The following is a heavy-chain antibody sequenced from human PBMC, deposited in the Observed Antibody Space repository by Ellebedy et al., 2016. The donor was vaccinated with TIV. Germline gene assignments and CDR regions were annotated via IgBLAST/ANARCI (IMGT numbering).Heavy chain of an antibody. V-gene: IGHV3-7*04. J-gene: IGHJ4*02. CDR2: VKQDGSEK. Sequence: GGSLRLXXAASGFTFSSHWMSWVRQAPGKGLEWVANVKQDGSEKNYVDSVKGRFTISRDNAKNSLYLQVSSLRAEDTAVYYCAGGGGWLIDYWGQGTLVTVSS. CDR1: GFTFSSHW. D-gene: IGHD6-19*01. CDR3: AGGGGWLIDY.